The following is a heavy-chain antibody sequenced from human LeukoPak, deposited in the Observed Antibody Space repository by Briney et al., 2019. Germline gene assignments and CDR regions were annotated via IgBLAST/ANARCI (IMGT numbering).Heavy chain of an antibody. V-gene: IGHV3-7*03. D-gene: IGHD2-2*01. J-gene: IGHJ4*02. CDR1: GFIFSGSW. Sequence: GGSLRLSCTASGFIFSGSWMAWIRQAPGKGLEWVAIIKKDGSEKYYVDSMKGRFTISRDNAKNSLFLQMNSLRAEDTAVYYCARGGSYQLLFDYWGQGTLVTVSS. CDR2: IKKDGSEK. CDR3: ARGGSYQLLFDY.